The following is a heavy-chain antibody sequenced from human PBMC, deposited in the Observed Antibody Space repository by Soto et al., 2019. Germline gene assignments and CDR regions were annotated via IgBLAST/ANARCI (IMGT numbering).Heavy chain of an antibody. D-gene: IGHD3-10*01. CDR3: ARVYTEYYIDHYGMEV. J-gene: IGHJ6*01. CDR2: IYHAGRT. CDR1: VASISETNW. V-gene: IGHV4-4*02. Sequence: ETLSLTCDFSVASISETNWWSWVRQPPGKGLEGIGEIYHAGRTNYNPSLKSRLTISLDNSRNQFSLKLKSVTAADTAVYYCARVYTEYYIDHYGMEVWGQGTTVSVSS.